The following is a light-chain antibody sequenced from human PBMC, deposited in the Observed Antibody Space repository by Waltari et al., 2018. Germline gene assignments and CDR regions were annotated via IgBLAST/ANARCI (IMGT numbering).Light chain of an antibody. CDR3: SSYRRSDIVV. J-gene: IGLJ2*01. CDR1: SSDVGGYNY. CDR2: DVN. Sequence: QSALTQPASVSGSPGQSITISCTVTSSDVGGYNYVSWYQHHPGKAPKIMIYDVNARPSGVSNRFSGSKSGNTASLTISGLQAEDEADYYCSSYRRSDIVVFGGGTKLTVL. V-gene: IGLV2-14*03.